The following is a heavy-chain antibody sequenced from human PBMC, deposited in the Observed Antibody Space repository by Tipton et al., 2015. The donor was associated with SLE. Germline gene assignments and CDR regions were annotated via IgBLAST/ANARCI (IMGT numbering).Heavy chain of an antibody. CDR2: IYYSGST. Sequence: TLSLTCTVSGGSISSYYWSWIRQPPGKGLEWIGYIYYSGSTNYNPSLKSRVTISVDTSKNQFSPKLSSGTAADTAVYYCARVRGRGYFQHWGQGTLVTVSS. CDR1: GGSISSYY. J-gene: IGHJ1*01. D-gene: IGHD3-10*01. V-gene: IGHV4-59*01. CDR3: ARVRGRGYFQH.